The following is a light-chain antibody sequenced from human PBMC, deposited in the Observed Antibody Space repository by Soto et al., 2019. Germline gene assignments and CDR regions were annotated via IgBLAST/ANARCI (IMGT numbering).Light chain of an antibody. CDR3: QQSYTIPYT. CDR1: QTITSY. Sequence: DIQMTQSPSSLSASVGDRVTITCRASQTITSYLNWHQQRPGKAPKLLIYAASRLQSGVPSRFSGSGSGKDFTLTISSLQPEDFATYYCQQSYTIPYTFGQGTKLEI. V-gene: IGKV1-39*01. J-gene: IGKJ2*01. CDR2: AAS.